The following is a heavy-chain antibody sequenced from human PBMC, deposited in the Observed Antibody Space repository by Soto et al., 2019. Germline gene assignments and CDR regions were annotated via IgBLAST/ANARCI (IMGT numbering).Heavy chain of an antibody. Sequence: EVQLVESGGGLVQPGGSLRLSCAASGFTFSNYWMYWVRQAPGKGLEWVSRIYSDGSVSSYADSVKGRLIISRDNVKNSLYMQMDSLRAEETAVYYCARADCVGGTCYSLEGSCYSYMDVWGKGTTVTVFS. V-gene: IGHV3-74*02. J-gene: IGHJ6*03. CDR3: ARADCVGGTCYSLEGSCYSYMDV. CDR1: GFTFSNYW. CDR2: IYSDGSVS. D-gene: IGHD2-15*01.